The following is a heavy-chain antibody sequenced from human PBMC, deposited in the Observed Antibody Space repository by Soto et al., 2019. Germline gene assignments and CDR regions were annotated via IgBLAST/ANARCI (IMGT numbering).Heavy chain of an antibody. D-gene: IGHD2-15*01. CDR3: AKGRWHLGHCHYVDY. V-gene: IGHV3-30*18. Sequence: QVEVVESGGGVVQPGRSLRLSCAASGFTFSNYAMHWVRQAPGKGLEWVAGISYDGSTIYYVDSVKGRFTVSRDNSKNTLYLHMSSRRADDTAVYSCAKGRWHLGHCHYVDYWGQGTLVTVSS. J-gene: IGHJ4*02. CDR2: ISYDGSTI. CDR1: GFTFSNYA.